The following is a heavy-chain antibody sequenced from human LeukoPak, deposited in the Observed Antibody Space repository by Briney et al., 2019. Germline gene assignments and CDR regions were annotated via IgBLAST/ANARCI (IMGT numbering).Heavy chain of an antibody. CDR2: INHSGST. Sequence: SETLSLTCAVYGGSFSGYYWSWIRQPPGKGLEWIGEINHSGSTNYNPSLKSRVTISVDTSKNQFSLKLSSVTAADTAVYYCARIISSWRGYYFDYWGQGTLVTVSS. CDR1: GGSFSGYY. J-gene: IGHJ4*02. D-gene: IGHD6-13*01. V-gene: IGHV4-34*01. CDR3: ARIISSWRGYYFDY.